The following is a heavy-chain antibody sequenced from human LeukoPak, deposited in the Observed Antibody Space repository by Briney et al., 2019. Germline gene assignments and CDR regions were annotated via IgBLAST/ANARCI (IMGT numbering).Heavy chain of an antibody. D-gene: IGHD2-2*01. CDR2: LSSSGRYT. CDR3: ARHSEGPVNDAFDI. Sequence: GGSLRLSCAASGFSFSEYYMTWIRQAAGKGLEWVSNLSSSGRYTNYADSVRGRFTISRDNAKKSLYLQMNSLRAEDTAVYYCARHSEGPVNDAFDIWGQGTKVTVSS. V-gene: IGHV3-11*03. CDR1: GFSFSEYY. J-gene: IGHJ3*02.